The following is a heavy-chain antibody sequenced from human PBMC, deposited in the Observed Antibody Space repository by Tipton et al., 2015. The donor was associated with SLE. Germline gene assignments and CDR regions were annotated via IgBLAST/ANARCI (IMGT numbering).Heavy chain of an antibody. Sequence: SLRLSCAASGFTFSNYGMHWVRQAPSKGLEWVAVIWDDGSQKYHADSVKGRFAISRDNSKNTLYLQMNSLRAEDTAVYYCASASRAAYDSGSSFAYWGQGTLVTVSS. CDR1: GFTFSNYG. CDR2: IWDDGSQK. V-gene: IGHV3-33*01. D-gene: IGHD3-10*01. CDR3: ASASRAAYDSGSSFAY. J-gene: IGHJ1*01.